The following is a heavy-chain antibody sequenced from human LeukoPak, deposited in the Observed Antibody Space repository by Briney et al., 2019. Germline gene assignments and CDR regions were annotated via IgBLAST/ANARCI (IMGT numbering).Heavy chain of an antibody. J-gene: IGHJ4*02. Sequence: GGSLRLSCAASGFTFSSYAMSWVRQAPGKGLEWVSYISSSGSTIYYADSVKGRFTISRDNAKNSLYLQMNSLRAEDTAVYYCAREKELLCHFDYWGQGTLVTVSS. CDR3: AREKELLCHFDY. D-gene: IGHD1-26*01. V-gene: IGHV3-48*04. CDR1: GFTFSSYA. CDR2: ISSSGSTI.